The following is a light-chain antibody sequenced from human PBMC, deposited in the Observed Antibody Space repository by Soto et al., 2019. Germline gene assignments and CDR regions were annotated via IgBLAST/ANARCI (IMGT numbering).Light chain of an antibody. CDR2: GAS. J-gene: IGKJ5*01. CDR1: QSFSSSY. Sequence: EIVLTQSPSTLSLSPGGRATLSCRASQSFSSSYLAWYQQKPGQAPRLLIYGASSRATGIPDRFSGSGSGTDFTLTISRREPEDFAVYYCQQYDTSITFGQGTRLEI. CDR3: QQYDTSIT. V-gene: IGKV3-20*01.